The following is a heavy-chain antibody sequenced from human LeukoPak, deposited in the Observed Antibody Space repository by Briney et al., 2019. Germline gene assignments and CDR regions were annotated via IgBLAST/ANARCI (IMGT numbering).Heavy chain of an antibody. V-gene: IGHV3-23*01. Sequence: GSLRPSCATFGIPFSNFATSWGRQAPGQGLEGVSGITGSADSTYYADSVKGRFTISRDNSKNTLYLQMNSLRAEDTAVYYCAKREGYGSIDYWGQGTLVTVSS. J-gene: IGHJ4*02. CDR3: AKREGYGSIDY. CDR1: GIPFSNFA. CDR2: ITGSADST. D-gene: IGHD3-16*01.